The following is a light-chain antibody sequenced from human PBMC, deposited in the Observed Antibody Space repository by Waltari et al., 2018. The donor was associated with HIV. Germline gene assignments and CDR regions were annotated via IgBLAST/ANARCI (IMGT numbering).Light chain of an antibody. CDR2: AAS. Sequence: DIQMTQSPSSLSASLGDRVTITCRASQSINTYLSWYQQRPGKTPKLLIYAASILQSGVPSMFSGGGSGTDFTLTISSLQPEDFATYYCQQSYSTPYTFGQGTKLEIK. V-gene: IGKV1-39*01. CDR3: QQSYSTPYT. J-gene: IGKJ2*01. CDR1: QSINTY.